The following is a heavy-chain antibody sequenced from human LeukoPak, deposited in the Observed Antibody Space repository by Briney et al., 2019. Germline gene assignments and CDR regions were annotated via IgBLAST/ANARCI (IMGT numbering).Heavy chain of an antibody. CDR3: ARSGDFWSGFCNY. Sequence: ASVKVSCKASGYTFTSYDINWVRQATAQGLEWMGWMNPNSGNTGYAQTFQGRVTITRNTSISTAYMELSSLRSEDTAVYYCARSGDFWSGFCNYWGQGTLVTVSS. V-gene: IGHV1-8*03. CDR1: GYTFTSYD. CDR2: MNPNSGNT. J-gene: IGHJ4*02. D-gene: IGHD3-3*01.